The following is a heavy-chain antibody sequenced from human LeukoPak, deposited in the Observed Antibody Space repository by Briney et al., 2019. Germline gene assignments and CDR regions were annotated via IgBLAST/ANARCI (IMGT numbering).Heavy chain of an antibody. CDR3: ARDRSSSYTRDWFDP. CDR1: GGSINGYY. D-gene: IGHD6-13*01. V-gene: IGHV4-4*07. Sequence: SETLSLTCTVSGGSINGYYWSWIRQPAGRGLEWIGRIYNSESINYNPSLKSRVTMSIDTSKNQFSLKLNSVTAADTAVYYCARDRSSSYTRDWFDPWGQGALVTVSS. CDR2: IYNSESI. J-gene: IGHJ5*02.